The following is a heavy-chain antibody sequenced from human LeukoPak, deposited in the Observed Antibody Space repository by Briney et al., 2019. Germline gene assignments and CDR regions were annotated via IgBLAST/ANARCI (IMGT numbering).Heavy chain of an antibody. V-gene: IGHV4-39*01. CDR3: ARHHRVGGTRGDFDY. CDR1: GGSINSSSYY. Sequence: SETLSLTCTVSGGSINSSSYYWGWIRQPPGKGLEWIGTIYYSGNTYYTSSLKSRVTISVDTSKNQFSLKLSSMTATDTAVYYCARHHRVGGTRGDFDYWGQGTLVTVSS. J-gene: IGHJ4*02. D-gene: IGHD1-26*01. CDR2: IYYSGNT.